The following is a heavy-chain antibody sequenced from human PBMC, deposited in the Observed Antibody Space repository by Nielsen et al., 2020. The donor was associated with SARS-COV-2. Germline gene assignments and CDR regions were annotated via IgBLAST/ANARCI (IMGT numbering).Heavy chain of an antibody. Sequence: ASVKVSCKASGYTFTGYYMHWVRQAPGQGLEWMGIINPSGGSTSYAQKFQGRVTMTRDTSISTVYMELRSLRSDDTAVYYCATDPGLDYWGQGTLVTVSS. J-gene: IGHJ4*02. V-gene: IGHV1-46*01. CDR2: INPSGGST. CDR1: GYTFTGYY. CDR3: ATDPGLDY.